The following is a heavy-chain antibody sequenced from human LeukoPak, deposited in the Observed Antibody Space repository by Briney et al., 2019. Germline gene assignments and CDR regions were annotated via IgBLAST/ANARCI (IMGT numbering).Heavy chain of an antibody. Sequence: LSETLSLTCAVSGYSISSGYYWGWIRQPPGKGLEWIGSIYHSGSTYYNPSLKSRVTISVDTSKNQFSLKLSSVTAADTAVYYCARSTGPSVVAAKAFFDYWGQGTLVTVSS. J-gene: IGHJ4*02. CDR1: GYSISSGYY. D-gene: IGHD2-15*01. V-gene: IGHV4-38-2*01. CDR3: ARSTGPSVVAAKAFFDY. CDR2: IYHSGST.